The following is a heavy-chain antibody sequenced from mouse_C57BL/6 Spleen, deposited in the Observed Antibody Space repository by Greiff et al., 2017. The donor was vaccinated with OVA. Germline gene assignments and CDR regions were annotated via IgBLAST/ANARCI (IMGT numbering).Heavy chain of an antibody. CDR2: INPNYGTT. D-gene: IGHD2-3*01. CDR3: AREGSYDGYYKNFDV. CDR1: GYSFTDYN. J-gene: IGHJ1*03. V-gene: IGHV1-39*01. Sequence: VHVKQSGPELVKPGASVKISCKASGYSFTDYNMNWVKQSNGKSLEWIGVINPNYGTTSYNQKFKGKATLTVDQSSSTAYMQLNSLTSEDSAVYYCAREGSYDGYYKNFDVWGTGTTVTVSS.